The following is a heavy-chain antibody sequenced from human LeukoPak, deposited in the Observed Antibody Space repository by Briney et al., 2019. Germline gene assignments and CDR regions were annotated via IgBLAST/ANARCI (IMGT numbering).Heavy chain of an antibody. Sequence: PSETLSLTCIVSGGSISSNDYYWGWIRQPPGKGLEWIGSMYYSGSTYYNPSLKSRVTISVDTSKNQFSLNLNSVTAADTAVYYCARREGQILTYYYDSSLYFEYWGQGTLVTVSS. CDR1: GGSISSNDYY. J-gene: IGHJ4*02. CDR3: ARREGQILTYYYDSSLYFEY. D-gene: IGHD3-22*01. CDR2: MYYSGST. V-gene: IGHV4-39*07.